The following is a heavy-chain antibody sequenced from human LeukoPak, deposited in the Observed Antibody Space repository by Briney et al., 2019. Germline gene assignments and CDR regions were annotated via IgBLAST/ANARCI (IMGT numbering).Heavy chain of an antibody. CDR2: IDKKDKGYATAT. V-gene: IGHV3-73*01. D-gene: IGHD1-26*01. CDR1: GFAFSGSA. J-gene: IGHJ5*02. Sequence: GGSLRLSCAASGFAFSGSAIHWVRQPSGKGLEWVGQIDKKDKGYATATACAASVKGRFTISGDDSINTAYLQMKSLKTEDTALYYCTRDSGTYNWFDPWGQGTLVTVSS. CDR3: TRDSGTYNWFDP.